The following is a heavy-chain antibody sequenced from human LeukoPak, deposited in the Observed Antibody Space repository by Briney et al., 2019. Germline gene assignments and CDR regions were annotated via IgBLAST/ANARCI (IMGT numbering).Heavy chain of an antibody. Sequence: PSETLSLTCTVSGGSISSSSYYWGWIRQPPGKGLEWIGSIYYSGSTYYNPSLKSRVTISVDTSKNQFSLKLSSVTAADTAVYYCARLPIDAPTVPFDYWGQGTLVTVSS. CDR3: ARLPIDAPTVPFDY. J-gene: IGHJ4*02. CDR2: IYYSGST. D-gene: IGHD2-2*01. V-gene: IGHV4-39*01. CDR1: GGSISSSSYY.